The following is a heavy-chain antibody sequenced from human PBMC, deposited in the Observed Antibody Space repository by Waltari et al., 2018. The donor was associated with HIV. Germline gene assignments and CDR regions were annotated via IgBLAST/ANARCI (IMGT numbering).Heavy chain of an antibody. D-gene: IGHD3-3*01. Sequence: EVQLVESGGTLVRTGGSLRLSWAASGLTFNDAWMSWVRQAPGKGLEWIGCIKSKTDGEATDYLPPVKDRFIISRNDSEAMVYLQMTGLKADDTGVYYCAEYKSGRRVFDSWGQGTQVSVSS. V-gene: IGHV3-15*02. J-gene: IGHJ4*02. CDR1: GLTFNDAW. CDR3: AEYKSGRRVFDS. CDR2: IKSKTDGEAT.